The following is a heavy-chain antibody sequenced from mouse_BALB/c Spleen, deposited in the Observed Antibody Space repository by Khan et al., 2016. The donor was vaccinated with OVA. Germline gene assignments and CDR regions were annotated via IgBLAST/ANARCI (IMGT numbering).Heavy chain of an antibody. Sequence: QVQLKQSGPELKKPGETVKISCKASGYTFTNNGMNWVKQNPGKGLKWMGWINTYTGEPTYVNDFKGRFAFSLETSATTAYLQINNLKNEDTATYVCARVRYAGTMDYWGQGTSVTVSS. CDR2: INTYTGEP. CDR3: ARVRYAGTMDY. V-gene: IGHV9-3-1*01. J-gene: IGHJ4*01. CDR1: GYTFTNNG.